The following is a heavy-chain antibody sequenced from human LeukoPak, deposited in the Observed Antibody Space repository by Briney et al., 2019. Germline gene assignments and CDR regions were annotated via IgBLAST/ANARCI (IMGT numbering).Heavy chain of an antibody. CDR2: IYYSGST. CDR3: ARASYSSSSNWFDP. Sequence: SETLPLTCTVSGGSISSYYWSWIRQPPGKGLEWIGYIYYSGSTNYNPSLKSRVTISVDTSKNQFSLKLSSVTAADTAVYYCARASYSSSSNWFDPWGQGTLVTVSS. CDR1: GGSISSYY. D-gene: IGHD6-13*01. V-gene: IGHV4-59*01. J-gene: IGHJ5*02.